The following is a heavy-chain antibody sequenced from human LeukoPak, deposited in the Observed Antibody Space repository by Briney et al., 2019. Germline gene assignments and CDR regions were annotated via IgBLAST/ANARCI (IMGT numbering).Heavy chain of an antibody. Sequence: SETLSLTCAVYGGSFSGFYWTWIRQPPGKGLEWIGEINHSGSTNYNSSLKSRVTISVDTSKNQFSLKLSSVTAADTAVYYCAREGTVTQIDYWGQGTLVTVSS. D-gene: IGHD4-4*01. CDR2: INHSGST. CDR3: AREGTVTQIDY. CDR1: GGSFSGFY. V-gene: IGHV4-34*01. J-gene: IGHJ4*02.